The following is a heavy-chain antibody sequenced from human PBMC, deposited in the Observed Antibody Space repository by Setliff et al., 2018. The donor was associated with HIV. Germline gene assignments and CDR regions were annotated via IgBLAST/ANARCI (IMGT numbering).Heavy chain of an antibody. Sequence: SETLSLTCDVSGDLIRNSFYYWAWIRQSPGRGLEWIGSVYYSGNTNYNPSLKSRVTISVDTSKNQFSLKLSSVTAADTAVYYCAREVFSGWRIFDIWGHGTMVTVSS. J-gene: IGHJ3*02. CDR2: VYYSGNT. V-gene: IGHV4-39*07. CDR3: AREVFSGWRIFDI. CDR1: GDLIRNSFYY. D-gene: IGHD6-19*01.